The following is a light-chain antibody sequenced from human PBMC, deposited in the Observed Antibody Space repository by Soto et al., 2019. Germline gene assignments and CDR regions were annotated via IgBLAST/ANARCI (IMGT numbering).Light chain of an antibody. J-gene: IGLJ2*01. CDR1: SGHISYA. CDR3: QTWGTGIQV. Sequence: QSVLTQSPSASASLGASVKLTCTLSSGHISYAIAWHQQQPEKGPRYLMKLNSDGSHSKGDGIPDRFSSSSSGAERYLTISSLHSEDEADYYCQTWGTGIQVFGGGTQLTVL. CDR2: LNSDGSH. V-gene: IGLV4-69*01.